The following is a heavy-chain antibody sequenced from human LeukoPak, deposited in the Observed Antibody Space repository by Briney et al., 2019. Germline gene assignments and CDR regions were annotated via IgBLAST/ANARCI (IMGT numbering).Heavy chain of an antibody. CDR2: IYYSGST. Sequence: PSETLSLTCAVSGGSISRSGYSWSWIRQPPGKGLEWIGYIYYSGSTNYNPSLKSRVTISVDTSKNQFSLKLSSVTAADSAVYYCARSYYDILTGYYSFGWYFDYWGQGTLVTVSS. V-gene: IGHV4-61*08. CDR3: ARSYYDILTGYYSFGWYFDY. D-gene: IGHD3-9*01. CDR1: GGSISRSGYS. J-gene: IGHJ4*02.